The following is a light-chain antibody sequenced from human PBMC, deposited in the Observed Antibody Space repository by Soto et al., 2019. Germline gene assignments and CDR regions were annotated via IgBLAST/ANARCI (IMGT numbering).Light chain of an antibody. CDR3: SSYAGSNHVV. Sequence: QSVLTQPPSASGSPGQSVTISCTGTSSDVGGYNYVSWYQQHPGKAPKLMIYEVSKRPSGVPDRFSGSKSGNTASLTVSGLQAEDEADYYSSSYAGSNHVVFGGGTKLTVL. CDR2: EVS. CDR1: SSDVGGYNY. J-gene: IGLJ2*01. V-gene: IGLV2-8*01.